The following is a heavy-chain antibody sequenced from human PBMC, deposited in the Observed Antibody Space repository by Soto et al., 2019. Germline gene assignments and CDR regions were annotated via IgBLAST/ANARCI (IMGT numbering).Heavy chain of an antibody. D-gene: IGHD3-16*02. CDR3: ARESGEGIRLRAFDI. Sequence: GGSLRLSCAASGFTFSSYEMNWVRQAPGKGLEWVSYISSSGSTIYYADSVKGRFTISRDNAKNSLYLKMNSLRAEDTAVYYCARESGEGIRLRAFDIWGQGTMVTVSS. V-gene: IGHV3-48*03. CDR1: GFTFSSYE. J-gene: IGHJ3*02. CDR2: ISSSGSTI.